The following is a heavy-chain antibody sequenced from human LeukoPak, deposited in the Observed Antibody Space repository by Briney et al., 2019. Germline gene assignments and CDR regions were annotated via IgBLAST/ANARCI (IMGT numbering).Heavy chain of an antibody. CDR1: GDSISGYY. CDR3: ARRRYYDSSGLWYYFDS. D-gene: IGHD3-22*01. V-gene: IGHV4-59*08. J-gene: IGHJ4*02. CDR2: IFYSGST. Sequence: SETLSLTCTVSGDSISGYYWNWIRQPPGKGLEWIGQIFYSGSTNYNPSLKSRVTMSIDTSKNQFSLSLSSVTAADTAVYYCARRRYYDSSGLWYYFDSGGQGTLVTVSS.